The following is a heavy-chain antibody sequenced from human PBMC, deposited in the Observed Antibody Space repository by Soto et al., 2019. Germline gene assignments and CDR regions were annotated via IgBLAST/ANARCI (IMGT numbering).Heavy chain of an antibody. D-gene: IGHD3-22*01. V-gene: IGHV3-23*01. CDR2: MSGSGGST. Sequence: EVQLLESGGGLVQPGGSLRLSCAASGFTFNNYAMSWVRQAPGKGLEWVSAMSGSGGSTYYADSVKGRFTISRDNSKNPLYLQMNSLRGEDTAVYYCAKDGGGDTSGYYYGDYWGQGTLVTVSS. CDR1: GFTFNNYA. J-gene: IGHJ4*02. CDR3: AKDGGGDTSGYYYGDY.